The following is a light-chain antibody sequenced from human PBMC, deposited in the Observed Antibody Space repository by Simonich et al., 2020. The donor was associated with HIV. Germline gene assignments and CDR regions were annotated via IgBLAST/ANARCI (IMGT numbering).Light chain of an antibody. V-gene: IGKV4-1*01. CDR2: WAS. Sequence: IVMTQSPDSLAVSLGERAPINCKSSQSVFYISNNKNYLAWYQQKPGQPPKLRIYWASTRESGVPDRFSGSGSGTDFTLTISSLQAEDVAVYYCQQYYNSPLTFGQGTNVEVK. CDR3: QQYYNSPLT. CDR1: QSVFYISNNKNY. J-gene: IGKJ1*01.